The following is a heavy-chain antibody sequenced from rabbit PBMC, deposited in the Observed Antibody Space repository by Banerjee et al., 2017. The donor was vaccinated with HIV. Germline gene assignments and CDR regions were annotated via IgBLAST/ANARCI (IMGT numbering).Heavy chain of an antibody. V-gene: IGHV1S40*01. Sequence: QSLEESGGDLVKPGASLTLTCTASGVSFSSSSYMCWVRQAPGKGLEWIACIDAGSSGFTYFATWAQGRFTISKISSTTVTLQMTRLTAADTATYFCARYTSGSGGDNLWGPGTLVTVS. D-gene: IGHD1-1*01. CDR2: IDAGSSGFT. J-gene: IGHJ4*01. CDR3: ARYTSGSGGDNL. CDR1: GVSFSSSSY.